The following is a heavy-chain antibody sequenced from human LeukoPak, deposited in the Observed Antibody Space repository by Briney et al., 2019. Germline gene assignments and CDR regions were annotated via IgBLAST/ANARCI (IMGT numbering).Heavy chain of an antibody. CDR1: GGSISSYY. J-gene: IGHJ4*02. Sequence: PSETLSLTCTVSGGSISSYYWSWIRQPPGKGLEWIGYIYYSGSTNYNPSLKSRVTISVDTSKNQFSPKLSSVTAADTAVYYCARGVLEYSSSLPFDYWGQGTLVTVSS. CDR2: IYYSGST. V-gene: IGHV4-59*01. D-gene: IGHD6-6*01. CDR3: ARGVLEYSSSLPFDY.